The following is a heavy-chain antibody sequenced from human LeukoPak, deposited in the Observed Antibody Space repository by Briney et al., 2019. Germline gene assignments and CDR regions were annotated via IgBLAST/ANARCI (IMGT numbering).Heavy chain of an antibody. CDR1: GFTFSSYA. CDR2: ISGSYGTT. Sequence: GGSLRLSCAASGFTFSSYAMSWLRQAPGKGLEWVSSISGSYGTTYYADSVKGRFTISRDNSKNTLYLQMNSLRAEDTALYYCARGNIAELPAAPYYWGQGTLVTVSS. J-gene: IGHJ4*02. V-gene: IGHV3-23*01. D-gene: IGHD2-2*01. CDR3: ARGNIAELPAAPYY.